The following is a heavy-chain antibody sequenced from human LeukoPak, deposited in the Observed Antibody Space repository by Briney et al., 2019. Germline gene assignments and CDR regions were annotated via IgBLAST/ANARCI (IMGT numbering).Heavy chain of an antibody. CDR1: GFTFSSYS. V-gene: IGHV3-15*07. CDR2: IKSKTDGGTT. J-gene: IGHJ4*02. CDR3: TTTGGYDSSGYYFGGRKAYDY. Sequence: GGSLRLSCAASGFTFSSYSMNWVRQAPGKGLEWVGRIKSKTDGGTTDYAAPVKGRFTISRDDSKNTLYLQMNSLKTEDTAVYYCTTTGGYDSSGYYFGGRKAYDYWGQGTLVTVSS. D-gene: IGHD3-22*01.